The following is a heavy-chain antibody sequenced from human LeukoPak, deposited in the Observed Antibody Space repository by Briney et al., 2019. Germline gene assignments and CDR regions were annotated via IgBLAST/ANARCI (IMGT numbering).Heavy chain of an antibody. D-gene: IGHD3-16*01. V-gene: IGHV3-33*08. CDR1: GFTFNAYS. CDR2: IWYDGSNK. Sequence: GGSLRLSCAASGFTFNAYSMNWVRQAPGKGLEWVAVIWYDGSNKYYADSVKGRFTISRDNSKNTLYLQMNSLRAEDTAVYYCARDLRSTGWFDPWGQGTLVTVSS. J-gene: IGHJ5*02. CDR3: ARDLRSTGWFDP.